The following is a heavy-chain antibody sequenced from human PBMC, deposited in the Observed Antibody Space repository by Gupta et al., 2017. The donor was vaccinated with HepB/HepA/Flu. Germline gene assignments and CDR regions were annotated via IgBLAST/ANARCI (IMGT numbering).Heavy chain of an antibody. V-gene: IGHV4-34*01. CDR3: ARENYFDTSGYYDH. CDR2: INHSGST. Sequence: DGLEWIGEINHSGSTYYNPSLKSRITISIDTSKNQFSLKLSSVTAADTAVYYCARENYFDTSGYYDHWGQGTLVTVSS. D-gene: IGHD3-22*01. J-gene: IGHJ4*02.